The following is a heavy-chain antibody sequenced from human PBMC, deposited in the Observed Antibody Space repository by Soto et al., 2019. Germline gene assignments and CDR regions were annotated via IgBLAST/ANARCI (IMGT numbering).Heavy chain of an antibody. V-gene: IGHV3-53*02. CDR2: IHPDGAT. J-gene: IGHJ5*02. Sequence: EVLLVETGGALIQPGGSLRLSCAASGFDVSYNYMSWVRQAPGKGLEWLSIIHPDGATYYAGSVKGRFTISRDNSKNTVHLQMNDLRGDGTAVYYCGSIAVAEGFDPWGQGTLVTVSS. D-gene: IGHD6-19*01. CDR1: GFDVSYNY. CDR3: GSIAVAEGFDP.